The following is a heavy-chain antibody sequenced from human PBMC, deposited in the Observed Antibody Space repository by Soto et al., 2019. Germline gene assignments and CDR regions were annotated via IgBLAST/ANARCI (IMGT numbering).Heavy chain of an antibody. V-gene: IGHV4-4*07. CDR1: GGSISSYY. J-gene: IGHJ6*02. Sequence: SETLSLTCTVSGGSISSYYWSWIRQPAGKGLEWIGRIYTSGSTNYNPSLKSRVTMSVGTSKNQFSLKLSSVTAADTAVYYCASGTSYYYGSGSYYYYYYDMDVWGQGTTVTVSS. CDR3: ASGTSYYYGSGSYYYYYYDMDV. CDR2: IYTSGST. D-gene: IGHD3-10*01.